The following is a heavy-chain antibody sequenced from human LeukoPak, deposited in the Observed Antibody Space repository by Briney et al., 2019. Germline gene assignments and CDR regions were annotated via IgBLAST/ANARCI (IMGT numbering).Heavy chain of an antibody. CDR1: GYTFTGYY. CDR2: INPNSGGT. Sequence: GASVKVSCKASGYTFTGYYMHWVRQAPGQGLEWMGWINPNSGGTNYAQKFQGRVTMTRDTSISTAYMELSRLRSDDTAVYYCARGGALPVDYYYYYYMDVWGKGTTVTISS. D-gene: IGHD3-16*01. V-gene: IGHV1-2*02. J-gene: IGHJ6*03. CDR3: ARGGALPVDYYYYYYMDV.